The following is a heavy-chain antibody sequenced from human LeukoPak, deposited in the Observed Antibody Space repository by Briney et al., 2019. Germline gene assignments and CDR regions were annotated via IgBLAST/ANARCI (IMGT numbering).Heavy chain of an antibody. CDR2: ISSNGDST. D-gene: IGHD2-21*01. V-gene: IGHV3-64*01. J-gene: IGHJ4*02. CDR3: ARGAIGDLYDY. CDR1: GFTFSSYA. Sequence: GGSLRLSCAASGFTFSSYAMHWVRQAPGKGLEYVSAISSNGDSTYYANSVKGRFTISRDNSKNTLYLQMGSLRAEDMAVYYCARGAIGDLYDYWGQGTLVTVSS.